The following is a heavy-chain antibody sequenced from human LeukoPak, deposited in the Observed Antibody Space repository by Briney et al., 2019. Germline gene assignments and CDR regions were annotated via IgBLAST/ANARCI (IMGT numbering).Heavy chain of an antibody. CDR1: GFTVSSNY. CDR2: IYSGGST. CDR3: ARATNLIPNYFDY. D-gene: IGHD2-2*01. V-gene: IGHV3-53*01. Sequence: WGSLRLSCAASGFTVSSNYMSWVRQAPGKGLEWVSVIYSGGSTYYADSVKGRFTISRDNSKNTLYLQMNSLRAEDTAVYYCARATNLIPNYFDYWGQGTLVTVSS. J-gene: IGHJ4*02.